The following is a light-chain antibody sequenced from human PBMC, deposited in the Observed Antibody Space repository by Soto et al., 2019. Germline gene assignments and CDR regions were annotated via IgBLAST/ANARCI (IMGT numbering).Light chain of an antibody. Sequence: EIVLTQSPGTLSLSPGERATLSCRASQSVSSYLAWYQQKPGQAPRLLIYDASNRATGIPARFSGSGSGTDFTLTISSLQSEDFAVYYCQHYYNWPRTFGQGTKVDI. CDR3: QHYYNWPRT. J-gene: IGKJ1*01. V-gene: IGKV3D-15*01. CDR2: DAS. CDR1: QSVSSY.